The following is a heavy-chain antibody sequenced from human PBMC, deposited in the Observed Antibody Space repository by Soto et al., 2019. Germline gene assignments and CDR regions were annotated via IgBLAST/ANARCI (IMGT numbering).Heavy chain of an antibody. CDR3: AKVWSDNWNGFDY. J-gene: IGHJ4*02. D-gene: IGHD1-1*01. CDR2: ISYDGSNK. V-gene: IGHV3-30*18. Sequence: QVQLVESGGGVVQPGRSLRLSCAASGFTFSSYGMHWVRQAPGKGLEWVAVISYDGSNKYYADSVKGRFTISRDNSKNTLYLQMNSLIAEDTAVYYCAKVWSDNWNGFDYWGQGTLVTVSS. CDR1: GFTFSSYG.